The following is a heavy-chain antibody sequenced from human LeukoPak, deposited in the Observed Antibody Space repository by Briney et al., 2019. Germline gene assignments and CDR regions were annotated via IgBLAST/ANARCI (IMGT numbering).Heavy chain of an antibody. D-gene: IGHD2-2*01. CDR1: GGSISSYY. Sequence: SETLSLTCTVSGGSISSYYWSWIRQPPGKGLEWIGYIYYSGSTNYNPSLKSRVTISVDTSKNQFSLKLSSVTAADTAVYYCARGDIVVVPAAIRLGGMDVWGQGTTVTVPS. CDR3: ARGDIVVVPAAIRLGGMDV. J-gene: IGHJ6*02. CDR2: IYYSGST. V-gene: IGHV4-59*08.